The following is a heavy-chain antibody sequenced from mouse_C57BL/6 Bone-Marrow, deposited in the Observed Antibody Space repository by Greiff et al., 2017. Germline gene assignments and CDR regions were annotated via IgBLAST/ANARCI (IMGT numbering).Heavy chain of an antibody. Sequence: VQLVESGPGLVAPSQSLSITCTVSGFSLTSYAISWVRQPPGKGLEWLGVIWTGGGTNYNSALKSRLSISKDNSKSQVFLKMNSLQTDDTARYYCARNNYYGSSYLYYYAMDYWGQGTSVTVSS. CDR3: ARNNYYGSSYLYYYAMDY. J-gene: IGHJ4*01. V-gene: IGHV2-9-1*01. D-gene: IGHD1-1*01. CDR2: IWTGGGT. CDR1: GFSLTSYA.